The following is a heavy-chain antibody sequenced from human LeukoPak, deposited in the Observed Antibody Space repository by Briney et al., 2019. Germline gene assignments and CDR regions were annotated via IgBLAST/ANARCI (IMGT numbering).Heavy chain of an antibody. J-gene: IGHJ6*03. CDR3: AREIVVVPAAMRGGYYYYMDV. V-gene: IGHV4-4*07. CDR2: IYTSGST. CDR1: GGSISSYY. Sequence: PSETLSLTCTVSGGSISSYYRSWIRQPAGKGLEWIGRIYTSGSTNYNPSLKSRVTISVDKSKNQFSLKLSSVTAADTAVYYCAREIVVVPAAMRGGYYYYMDVWGKGTTVTVSS. D-gene: IGHD2-2*01.